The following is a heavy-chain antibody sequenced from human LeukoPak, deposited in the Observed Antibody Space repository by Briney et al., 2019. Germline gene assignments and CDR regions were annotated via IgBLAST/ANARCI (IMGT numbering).Heavy chain of an antibody. V-gene: IGHV4-39*07. D-gene: IGHD5-24*01. CDR3: ARAVGMATIPNFDY. J-gene: IGHJ4*02. Sequence: SETLSLTCTVSGGSISSSSYYWGWIRQPPGKGLEWIGSIYHSGSTYYNPSLKSRVTISVDTSKNQFSLKLSSVTAADTAVYYCARAVGMATIPNFDYWGQGTLVTVSS. CDR2: IYHSGST. CDR1: GGSISSSSYY.